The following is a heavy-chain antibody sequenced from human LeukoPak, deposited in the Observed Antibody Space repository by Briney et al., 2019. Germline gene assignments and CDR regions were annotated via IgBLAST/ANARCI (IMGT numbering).Heavy chain of an antibody. CDR2: ISSVGGTE. D-gene: IGHD1-1*01. J-gene: IGHJ4*02. Sequence: QPGGSLRLSCAASGFTFSSYNMNWVRQAAGKGLEWVSLISSVGGTEYYADSVKGRFTSSRDNARNSLYLQMNSLRAEDTAVYYCARDHTTNWFDYWGQGTLVTVSS. CDR3: ARDHTTNWFDY. CDR1: GFTFSSYN. V-gene: IGHV3-48*03.